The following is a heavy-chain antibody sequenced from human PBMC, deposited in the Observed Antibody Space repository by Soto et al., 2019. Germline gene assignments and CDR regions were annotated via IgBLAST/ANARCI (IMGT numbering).Heavy chain of an antibody. CDR3: ARTLSGFTYGSRQFYFDY. CDR2: VFPGGPT. D-gene: IGHD3-10*01. CDR1: GDPIISYF. V-gene: IGHV4-4*07. Sequence: KASKTLSLTCTVSGDPIISYFWTWLRQPAGKGLEWIGHVFPGGPTSHNSSLKSRVSMSVDTSKNQFSLTLTSVTAADTAVYYCARTLSGFTYGSRQFYFDYWGQGTLVTVSS. J-gene: IGHJ4*02.